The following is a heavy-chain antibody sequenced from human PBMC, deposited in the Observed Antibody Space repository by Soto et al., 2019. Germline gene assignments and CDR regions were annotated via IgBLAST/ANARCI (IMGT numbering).Heavy chain of an antibody. CDR2: IVVGSGNT. V-gene: IGHV1-58*01. CDR3: AALYYYDSSGYSDAFDI. D-gene: IGHD3-22*01. CDR1: GFTFTSSA. Sequence: SVKVSCKASGFTFTSSAVQWVRQARGQRLEWIGWIVVGSGNTNYAQKFQERVTITRDMSTSTAYMELSGLRSEDTAVYYCAALYYYDSSGYSDAFDIWGQGTMVTVSS. J-gene: IGHJ3*02.